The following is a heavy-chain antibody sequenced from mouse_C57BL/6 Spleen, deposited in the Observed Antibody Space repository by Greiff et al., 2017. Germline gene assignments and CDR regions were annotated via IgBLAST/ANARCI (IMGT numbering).Heavy chain of an antibody. CDR3: AGDYDWFAY. CDR1: GFTFSDYG. CDR2: ISSGSSTI. J-gene: IGHJ3*01. D-gene: IGHD2-4*01. Sequence: EVQRVESGGGLVKPGGSLKLSCAASGFTFSDYGMHWVRQAPEKGLEWVACISSGSSTIYYPDTVKGRFTISRDNAKNTLFLQMTSLRSEDTAMYCCAGDYDWFAYWGQGTLVTVSA. V-gene: IGHV5-17*01.